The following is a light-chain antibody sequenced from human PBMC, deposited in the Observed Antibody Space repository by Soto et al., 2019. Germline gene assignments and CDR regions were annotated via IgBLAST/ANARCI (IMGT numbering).Light chain of an antibody. CDR2: DTS. Sequence: QAVVTQEPSLTVSPGGTVTLTFGSSTGILTTGHFPYWFQQKPGQAPRALIFDTSRRHSWTPARFSGSLLGGKAALTLSGAQPEDEADYYCLLYYDTLRVFGGGTKLTVL. CDR3: LLYYDTLRV. CDR1: TGILTTGHF. J-gene: IGLJ3*02. V-gene: IGLV7-46*01.